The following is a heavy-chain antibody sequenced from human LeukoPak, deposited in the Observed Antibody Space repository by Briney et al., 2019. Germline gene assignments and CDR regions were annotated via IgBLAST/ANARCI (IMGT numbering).Heavy chain of an antibody. CDR1: GGTFSSYA. D-gene: IGHD3-16*02. J-gene: IGHJ3*02. CDR2: IIPIFGTA. Sequence: SVKVSCKASGGTFSSYAISWVRQAPGQGLEWMGGIIPIFGTANYAQKFQGRVTITTDESTSTAYMELSRLRSEDTAVYYCASGEYDYVWGSYRYVAFDIWGQGTMVTVSS. CDR3: ASGEYDYVWGSYRYVAFDI. V-gene: IGHV1-69*05.